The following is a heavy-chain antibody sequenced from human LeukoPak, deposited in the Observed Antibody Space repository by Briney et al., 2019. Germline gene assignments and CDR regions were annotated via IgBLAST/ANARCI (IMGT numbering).Heavy chain of an antibody. CDR3: ARGPRARWELAPFDY. CDR1: GYTFTSYG. Sequence: ASMKVSCKASGYTFTSYGISWVRQAPGQGLEWMGWISAYNGNTNYAQKLQGRVTMTTDTSSSTAYMELRSLRSDDTAVYYCARGPRARWELAPFDYWGQGTLVTVSS. CDR2: ISAYNGNT. J-gene: IGHJ4*02. D-gene: IGHD1-26*01. V-gene: IGHV1-18*01.